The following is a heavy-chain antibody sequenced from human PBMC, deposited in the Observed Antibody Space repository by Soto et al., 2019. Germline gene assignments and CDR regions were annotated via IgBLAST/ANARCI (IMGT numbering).Heavy chain of an antibody. Sequence: SQTLSLTCAISGDSVSSNSAAWNWIRQSPPRGLEWLGRTYYRSKWYNDHAVSVKSRITINPDTSKNQFSLQLNSVTPEDTAVYYCARSSEQQLGPYYYYYYGMDVWGQGTTVTVSS. V-gene: IGHV6-1*01. CDR3: ARSSEQQLGPYYYYYYGMDV. CDR1: GDSVSSNSAA. J-gene: IGHJ6*02. CDR2: TYYRSKWYN. D-gene: IGHD6-13*01.